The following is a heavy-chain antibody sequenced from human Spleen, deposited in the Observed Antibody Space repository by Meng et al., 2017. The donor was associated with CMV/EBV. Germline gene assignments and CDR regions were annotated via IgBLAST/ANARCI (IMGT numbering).Heavy chain of an antibody. Sequence: SETLSLTCTVSGGSISSYYWSWIRQPPGKGLEWIGYIYYSGSTNYNPSLKSRVTISVDTSKNQFSLKLSSVTAADTAVYYCARGGVDYYDNSGLNYWGQGTLVTVSS. D-gene: IGHD3-22*01. CDR1: GGSISSYY. J-gene: IGHJ4*02. V-gene: IGHV4-59*01. CDR3: ARGGVDYYDNSGLNY. CDR2: IYYSGST.